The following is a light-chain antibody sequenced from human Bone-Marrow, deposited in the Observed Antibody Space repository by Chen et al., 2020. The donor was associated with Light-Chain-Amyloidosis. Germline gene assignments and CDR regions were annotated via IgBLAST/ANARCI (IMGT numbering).Light chain of an antibody. CDR2: RDT. CDR1: DLPTKY. V-gene: IGLV3-25*03. Sequence: SYELTQPPSVSVSPGQTARITCSGDDLPTKYAYWYQQKPGQAPVLVIHRDTERPSGISERFAGSIPGRTTAVTSSGVQAEDEADYHCQSADSSGTDEVIFGGGTKLTVL. J-gene: IGLJ2*01. CDR3: QSADSSGTDEVI.